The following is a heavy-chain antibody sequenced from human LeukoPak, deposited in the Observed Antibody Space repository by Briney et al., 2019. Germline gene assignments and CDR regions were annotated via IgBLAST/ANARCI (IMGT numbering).Heavy chain of an antibody. V-gene: IGHV3-23*01. CDR3: AKGYCSGGSCSPDY. Sequence: VGSLRLSCAASGFTFSSYAMSWVRQAPGKGLEWVSAISGSGGSTYYADSVKGRFTISRDNSKNTLYLQMNGLRAEDTAVYYCAKGYCSGGSCSPDYWGQGTLVTVSS. CDR1: GFTFSSYA. CDR2: ISGSGGST. D-gene: IGHD2-15*01. J-gene: IGHJ4*02.